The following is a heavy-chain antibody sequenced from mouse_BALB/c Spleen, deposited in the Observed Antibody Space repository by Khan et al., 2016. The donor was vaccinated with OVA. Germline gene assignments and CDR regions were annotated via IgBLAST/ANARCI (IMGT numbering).Heavy chain of an antibody. Sequence: QVQLKESGPGLVAPSQSLSITCTVSGFSLTDHGVSWIRQPPGKGLEWLGVIWGGGSTYYNSVLKSRLSISKDNSKSHVFLKMNSLQTDDTAMYYCAKQIWSPYYGMDYWGQGTSVTVSS. D-gene: IGHD1-1*02. J-gene: IGHJ4*01. V-gene: IGHV2-6-5*01. CDR1: GFSLTDHG. CDR2: IWGGGST. CDR3: AKQIWSPYYGMDY.